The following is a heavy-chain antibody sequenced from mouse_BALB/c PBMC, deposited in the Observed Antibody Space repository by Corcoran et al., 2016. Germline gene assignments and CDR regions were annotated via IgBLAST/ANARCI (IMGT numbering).Heavy chain of an antibody. CDR3: AREPYAMDY. Sequence: QIQLVQSGPELKKPGETVKISCKASGYTFTNYGMNWVKQAPGKGLKWMAWINTYTGEPTYADDFKGRFAFSLETSASTAYLQINNLKNEDMATYFCAREPYAMDYWGQGISVTVSS. V-gene: IGHV9-1*02. J-gene: IGHJ4*01. CDR1: GYTFTNYG. CDR2: INTYTGEP.